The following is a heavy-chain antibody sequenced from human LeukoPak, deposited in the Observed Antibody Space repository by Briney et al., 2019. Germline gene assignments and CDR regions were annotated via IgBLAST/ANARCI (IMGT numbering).Heavy chain of an antibody. Sequence: SSVKVSCKASGGTFSSYAISWVRQAPGQGLEWMGGIIPIFGTANYARKFQGRVTITADESTSTAYMELSSLRSEDTAVYYCARAKNEMATTYYFDYWGQGTLVTVSS. V-gene: IGHV1-69*01. CDR3: ARAKNEMATTYYFDY. D-gene: IGHD5-24*01. J-gene: IGHJ4*02. CDR1: GGTFSSYA. CDR2: IIPIFGTA.